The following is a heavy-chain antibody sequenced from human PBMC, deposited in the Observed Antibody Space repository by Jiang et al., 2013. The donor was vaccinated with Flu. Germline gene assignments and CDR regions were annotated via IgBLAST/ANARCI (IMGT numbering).Heavy chain of an antibody. D-gene: IGHD3-22*01. CDR3: ARDYKLTYYYDGSGSLFDY. Sequence: TFSSYGMHWVRQAPGQGAWSGWQLYGLMKYKYYADSVKGRFTISRDNSKNTLYLQMNSLRAEDTAVYYCARDYKLTYYYDGSGSLFDYWGQGTLVTVSS. CDR1: TFSSYG. J-gene: IGHJ4*02. V-gene: IGHV3-33*01. CDR2: YGLMKYK.